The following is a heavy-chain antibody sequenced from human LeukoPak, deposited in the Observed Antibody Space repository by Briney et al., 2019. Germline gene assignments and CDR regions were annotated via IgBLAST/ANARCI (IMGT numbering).Heavy chain of an antibody. J-gene: IGHJ4*02. D-gene: IGHD5-18*01. CDR1: GFTDSSNY. V-gene: IGHV3-21*01. CDR3: AREPTSMGSDY. CDR2: ISDSSTYI. Sequence: PGGSLRLSCAASGFTDSSNYMSWVRQAPGKGLEWVSSISDSSTYIYYTDSVKGRFTISRDNAKNSPYLQMNSLRADDAAVYYCAREPTSMGSDYWGQGTLVTVSS.